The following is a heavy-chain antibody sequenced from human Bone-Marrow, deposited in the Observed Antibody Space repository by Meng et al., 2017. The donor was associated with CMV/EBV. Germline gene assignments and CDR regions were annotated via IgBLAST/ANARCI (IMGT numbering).Heavy chain of an antibody. CDR3: AKDQDITIFGVVTDGFDY. J-gene: IGHJ4*02. D-gene: IGHD3-3*01. Sequence: GESLKISCAASGFTFSSYAMSWVRQAPGKGLEWVSAISGSGGSTYYADSVKGRFTISRDNSKNTLYLQMNSLRAEDTAVYYCAKDQDITIFGVVTDGFDYWGQGTLVTVSS. CDR1: GFTFSSYA. V-gene: IGHV3-23*01. CDR2: ISGSGGST.